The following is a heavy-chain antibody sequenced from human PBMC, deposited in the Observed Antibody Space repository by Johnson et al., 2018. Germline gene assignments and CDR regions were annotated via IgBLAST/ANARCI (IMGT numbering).Heavy chain of an antibody. V-gene: IGHV3-21*01. D-gene: IGHD1-26*01. CDR2: ISTDGSSK. J-gene: IGHJ4*02. CDR1: GFSFNTYS. CDR3: EVGGF. Sequence: QLVQSGGGLVKPGGSLRLSCVVSGFSFNTYSLNWVHQAPGKGLEWISFISTDGSSKYYANSGKGRITISRDNARNSLFLQMNNLRAEDTAVYDCEVGGFWGQGMGVTVSS.